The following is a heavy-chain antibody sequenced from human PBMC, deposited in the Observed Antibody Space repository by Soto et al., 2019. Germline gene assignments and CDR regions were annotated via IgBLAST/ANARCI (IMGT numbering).Heavy chain of an antibody. V-gene: IGHV4-34*01. J-gene: IGHJ6*02. CDR2: INHSGST. CDR3: ARGRYYDSSGHYYTDYYYGMDV. CDR1: GGSFSGYY. Sequence: SETLSLTCAVYGGSFSGYYWSWIRQPPGKGLEWIGEINHSGSTNYNPSLKSRVTISVDTSKNQFSLKLSSVTAADTAVYYCARGRYYDSSGHYYTDYYYGMDVWGQGTTVTVSS. D-gene: IGHD3-22*01.